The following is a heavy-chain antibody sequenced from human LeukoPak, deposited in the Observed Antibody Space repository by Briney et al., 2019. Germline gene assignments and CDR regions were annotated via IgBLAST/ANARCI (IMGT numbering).Heavy chain of an antibody. V-gene: IGHV3-64*01. Sequence: PGGSLRLSCAASGFTFSSYTVHWVRQAPGKGLEYVSAITSNGGSTYFANSVKGRFTISRDNSKNTLYLQMGSLRAEDMAVYYCARGGVITGDAFDIWGQGTMVTVSS. J-gene: IGHJ3*02. CDR2: ITSNGGST. CDR3: ARGGVITGDAFDI. D-gene: IGHD1-14*01. CDR1: GFTFSSYT.